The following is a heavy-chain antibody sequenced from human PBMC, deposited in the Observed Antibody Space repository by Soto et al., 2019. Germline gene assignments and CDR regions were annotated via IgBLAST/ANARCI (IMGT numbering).Heavy chain of an antibody. CDR2: IWYDGSNK. J-gene: IGHJ4*02. CDR1: GLTFSSYG. D-gene: IGHD6-13*01. V-gene: IGHV3-33*08. CDR3: ARGSSWYLDY. Sequence: PGGSLRLSCAASGLTFSSYGMHWVSQAPGKGLEWVAVIWYDGSNKYYADSVKGRFTISRDNSKNTLFLQMDSLRAEDTAVYYCARGSSWYLDYWGQGTLVTVSS.